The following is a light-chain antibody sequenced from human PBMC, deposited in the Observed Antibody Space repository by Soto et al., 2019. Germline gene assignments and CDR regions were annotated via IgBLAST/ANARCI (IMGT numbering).Light chain of an antibody. CDR2: GAS. J-gene: IGKJ4*01. V-gene: IGKV3-20*01. CDR1: QSVTSDY. CDR3: QQYGSPPLT. Sequence: EFLLTQSPGTLSLSPGERATLSCRASQSVTSDYLAWYQQKPGQAPRLLIYGASRRATGIPDRFSGSGSGIDFTLTISGLEPEDFAVYYCQQYGSPPLTFGGGTKVEIE.